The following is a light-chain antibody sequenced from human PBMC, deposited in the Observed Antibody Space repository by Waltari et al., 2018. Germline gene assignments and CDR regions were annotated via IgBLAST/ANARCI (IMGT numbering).Light chain of an antibody. CDR2: DDI. J-gene: IGLJ2*01. V-gene: IGLV3-21*02. CDR1: SLGSKY. CDR3: QVWDSSSDHPL. Sequence: SYDLTQPPSVSVSPGQMARITCGGDSLGSKYVNWYQQKPAQAPVLVIYDDIERPSGIPDRFSGSKSGNAATLTISGVEAGDEADYYCQVWDSSSDHPLFGGGTRLTVL.